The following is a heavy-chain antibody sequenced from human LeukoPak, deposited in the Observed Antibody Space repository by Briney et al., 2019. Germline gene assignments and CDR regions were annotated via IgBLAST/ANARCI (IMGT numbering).Heavy chain of an antibody. CDR1: GVCFSGYY. J-gene: IGHJ4*02. D-gene: IGHD2-8*02. V-gene: IGHV4-34*01. CDR2: INHSGST. CDR3: ARGRWFGGVVSFDN. Sequence: SETLSFTCAVYGVCFSGYYWRWIRQPPGQGMEWIGEINHSGSTNYNQSLKSRVTISVDTSKNQFSLKLSSVTAADTAVYYCARGRWFGGVVSFDNWGQGTLVTVSS.